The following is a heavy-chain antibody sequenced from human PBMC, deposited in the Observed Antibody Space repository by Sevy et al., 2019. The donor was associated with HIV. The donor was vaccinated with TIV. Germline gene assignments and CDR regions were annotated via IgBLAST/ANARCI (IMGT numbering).Heavy chain of an antibody. J-gene: IGHJ6*03. CDR2: IDPSDSYT. Sequence: GESLKISCKGSGYSFTSYWISWVRQMPGKGLEWMGRIDPSDSYTNYSPSFQGHVTISADKSISTAYLQWSSLKASDTAMYYCPRHGSRGSSWYSGHYYYYYMDVWGKGTMVTVS. CDR3: PRHGSRGSSWYSGHYYYYYMDV. CDR1: GYSFTSYW. V-gene: IGHV5-10-1*01. D-gene: IGHD6-13*01.